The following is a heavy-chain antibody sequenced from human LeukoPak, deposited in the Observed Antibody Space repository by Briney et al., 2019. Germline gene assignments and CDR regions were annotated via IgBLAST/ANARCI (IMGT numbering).Heavy chain of an antibody. D-gene: IGHD5-18*01. CDR2: IIPIFGTA. J-gene: IGHJ4*02. CDR1: GGTFSSYA. CDR3: ARGRGGYSYGYEPPTDY. V-gene: IGHV1-69*13. Sequence: SVKVSFKASGGTFSSYAISWVRQAPGQGLEWMGGIIPIFGTANYAQKFQGRVTITADESTSTAYMELSSLRSEGTAVYYCARGRGGYSYGYEPPTDYWGQGTLVTVSS.